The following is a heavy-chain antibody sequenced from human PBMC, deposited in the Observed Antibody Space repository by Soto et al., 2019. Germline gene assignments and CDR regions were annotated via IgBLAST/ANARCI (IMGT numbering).Heavy chain of an antibody. Sequence: PGGALGLSCASSGFTFRTYTMSWVRRAPGKGLEWVSAISGSGGSPSYADSVQGRFSISRDNPKKTLYLQMNSLRAEDTAVYYCAKARCSTTNCYVPDYWGQGTLVTVSS. J-gene: IGHJ4*02. D-gene: IGHD2-2*01. V-gene: IGHV3-23*01. CDR1: GFTFRTYT. CDR2: ISGSGGSP. CDR3: AKARCSTTNCYVPDY.